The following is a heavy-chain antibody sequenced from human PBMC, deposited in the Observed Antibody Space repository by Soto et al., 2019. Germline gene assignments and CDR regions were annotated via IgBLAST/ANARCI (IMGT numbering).Heavy chain of an antibody. J-gene: IGHJ6*03. Sequence: NPSETLSLTCTVSGGSISSYYWSWIRQPPGKGLEWIGYIYYSGSTNYNPSLKTRVTISVDTSKNQFSLKLSSVTAADTAVYYCARVFQRLHLGELSLYRYYYYLDVWGKGTTVTVSS. CDR1: GGSISSYY. V-gene: IGHV4-59*01. CDR2: IYYSGST. D-gene: IGHD3-16*02. CDR3: ARVFQRLHLGELSLYRYYYYLDV.